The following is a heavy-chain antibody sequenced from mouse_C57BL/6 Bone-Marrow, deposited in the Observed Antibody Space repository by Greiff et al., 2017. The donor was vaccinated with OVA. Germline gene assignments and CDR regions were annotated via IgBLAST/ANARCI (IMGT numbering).Heavy chain of an antibody. CDR3: TTNYVSRFAY. CDR2: IDPENGDT. CDR1: GFNIKDDY. J-gene: IGHJ3*01. Sequence: VQLQQSGAELVRPGASVKLSCKASGFNIKDDYMHWVKQRPEQGLEWIGWIDPENGDTEYASKLQGKATLTADKSSNTAYLQLSSLTAEDTAVYYCTTNYVSRFAYGGQGTLVTVSA. V-gene: IGHV14-4*01. D-gene: IGHD1-1*01.